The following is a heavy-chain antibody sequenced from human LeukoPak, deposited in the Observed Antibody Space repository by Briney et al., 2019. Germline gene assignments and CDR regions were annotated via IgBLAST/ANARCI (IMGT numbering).Heavy chain of an antibody. CDR3: ARGYCSGGSCYRNWFDP. J-gene: IGHJ5*02. V-gene: IGHV1-18*01. Sequence: VSVKVSCKASGYTSTSYGISWVRQAPGQGLEWMGWISAYNGNTNYAQKLQGRVTMTTDTSTSTAYMELRSLRSDDTAVYYCARGYCSGGSCYRNWFDPWGQGTLVTVSS. CDR2: ISAYNGNT. CDR1: GYTSTSYG. D-gene: IGHD2-15*01.